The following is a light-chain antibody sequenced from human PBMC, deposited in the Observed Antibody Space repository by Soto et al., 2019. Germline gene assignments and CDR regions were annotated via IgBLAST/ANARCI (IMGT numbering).Light chain of an antibody. CDR3: QQYKNWPPYT. J-gene: IGKJ2*01. Sequence: EIVMTQSPATLSVSPGERATLSCRASQSVSNNLVWYQQKPGQAPRLLIYGASTRATGIPARFSGSGSGTEFTLTISSLQFEDFAVYYCQQYKNWPPYTFGQGTKLEIK. CDR2: GAS. CDR1: QSVSNN. V-gene: IGKV3-15*01.